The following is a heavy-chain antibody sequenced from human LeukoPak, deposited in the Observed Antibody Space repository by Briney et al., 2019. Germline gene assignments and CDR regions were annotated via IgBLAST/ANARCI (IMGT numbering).Heavy chain of an antibody. V-gene: IGHV3-23*01. Sequence: GSLRLSCAASGFTFSSYAMSWVRQAPGKGLEWVSALSGSGGGTHYADAVKGRFTISRDNSKNTLYLQMNSLRAADTAVYYCAKGGGYSGDYVSAYWGQGTLVTVSS. CDR2: LSGSGGGT. CDR3: AKGGGYSGDYVSAY. J-gene: IGHJ4*02. D-gene: IGHD4-17*01. CDR1: GFTFSSYA.